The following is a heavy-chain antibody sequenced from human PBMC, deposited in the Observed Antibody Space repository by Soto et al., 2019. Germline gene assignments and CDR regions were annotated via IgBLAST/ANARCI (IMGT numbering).Heavy chain of an antibody. CDR3: ARLVYGDFDY. Sequence: PSETLSLTCAVYGGSFRDYYWSWIRQSPGKGLEWIGEINHRGSTTYNPSLKSRVTMSLDTSKNQFSLELRSVTPADTAVYYCARLVYGDFDYWGQGSLVTVSS. V-gene: IGHV4-34*01. J-gene: IGHJ4*02. CDR2: INHRGST. CDR1: GGSFRDYY. D-gene: IGHD4-17*01.